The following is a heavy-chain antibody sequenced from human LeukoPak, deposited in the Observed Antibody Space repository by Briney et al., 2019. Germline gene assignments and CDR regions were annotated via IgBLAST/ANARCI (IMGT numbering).Heavy chain of an antibody. CDR2: INHSGST. D-gene: IGHD1-14*01. V-gene: IGHV4-34*01. CDR1: GGSFSGYY. J-gene: IGHJ6*02. Sequence: SETLSLTCAVYGGSFSGYYWSWIRQPPGKGLEWIGEINHSGSTNYNPSLKSRVTISVDTSKNQFSLKLSSVTAADTAVYYCARGRPVPRRRYGMDVWGQGTTVTVSS. CDR3: ARGRPVPRRRYGMDV.